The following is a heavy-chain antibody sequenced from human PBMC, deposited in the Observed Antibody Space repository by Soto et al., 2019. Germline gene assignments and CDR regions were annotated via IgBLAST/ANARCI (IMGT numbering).Heavy chain of an antibody. CDR1: GFTFSSYA. D-gene: IGHD1-26*01. V-gene: IGHV3-23*01. CDR3: AKDRRSGTFSSPDY. J-gene: IGHJ4*02. Sequence: EVQLLESGGGLVQPGGSLRLSCAASGFTFSSYAMTWVRQAPGEGLEWVSSISNSGGSTYYADSVKGRFTISRDNSKNTLYLQVNSLRAEDTAVYYCAKDRRSGTFSSPDYWGQGTLVTVSS. CDR2: ISNSGGST.